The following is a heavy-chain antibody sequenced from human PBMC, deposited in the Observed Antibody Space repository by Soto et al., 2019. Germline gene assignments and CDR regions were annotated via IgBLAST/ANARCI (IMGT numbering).Heavy chain of an antibody. V-gene: IGHV4-4*07. D-gene: IGHD1-20*01. Sequence: QVQLQESGPGLVKPSETLSLICTVSGGSIRNYFWTWIRQPAGKGLEWIGRIYSSGNTVYNASLKSRVTMSIDMSKNPFSLKLSSMTAADTAVYYCVRDVESPGISGSWGAFDIWGQGTVVTVSS. CDR3: VRDVESPGISGSWGAFDI. J-gene: IGHJ3*02. CDR2: IYSSGNT. CDR1: GGSIRNYF.